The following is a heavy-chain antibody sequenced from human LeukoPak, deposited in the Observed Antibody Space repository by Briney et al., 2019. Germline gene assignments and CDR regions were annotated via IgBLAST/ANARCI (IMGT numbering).Heavy chain of an antibody. V-gene: IGHV4-30-4*08. CDR1: GGSINSYY. J-gene: IGHJ3*02. CDR3: ARGYRPFDI. D-gene: IGHD1-26*01. Sequence: TLSLTCTVSGGSINSYYWSWIRQPPGKGLEWIGYIYYSGSTYYNPSLKSRVTISVDTSKNQFSLKLSSVTAADTAVYYCARGYRPFDIWGQGTMVTVSS. CDR2: IYYSGST.